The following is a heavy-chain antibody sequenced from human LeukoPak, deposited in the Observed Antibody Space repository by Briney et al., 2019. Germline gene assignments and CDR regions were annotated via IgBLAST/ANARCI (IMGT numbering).Heavy chain of an antibody. CDR3: ARGFYDFWSGYNNNWFDP. CDR2: IYYSGST. D-gene: IGHD3-3*01. Sequence: SETLSLTCTVSGGSISSSSYYWGWLRQPPGKGLEWIGSIYYSGSTYYNPSLKSRVTISVDTSKNQFSLKLSSVTAADTAVYYCARGFYDFWSGYNNNWFDPWGQGTLVTVSS. J-gene: IGHJ5*02. CDR1: GGSISSSSYY. V-gene: IGHV4-39*01.